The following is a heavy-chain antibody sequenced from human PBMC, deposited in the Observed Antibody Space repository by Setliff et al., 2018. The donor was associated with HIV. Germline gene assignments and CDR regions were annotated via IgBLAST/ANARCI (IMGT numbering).Heavy chain of an antibody. CDR2: VYSSGST. D-gene: IGHD6-19*01. CDR1: GGSIGIRSYF. CDR3: ASGQWLEHAFDI. J-gene: IGHJ3*02. Sequence: TTSETLSLTCTVSGGSIGIRSYFWGWIRQPPGKGLEWIGSVYSSGSTYYNPSLKSRVTVSVDTSKDQFSLRLSSVTVADTAVYYCASGQWLEHAFDIWGQGTVVTVSS. V-gene: IGHV4-39*01.